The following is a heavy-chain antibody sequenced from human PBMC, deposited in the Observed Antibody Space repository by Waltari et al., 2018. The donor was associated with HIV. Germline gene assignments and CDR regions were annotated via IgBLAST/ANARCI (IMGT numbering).Heavy chain of an antibody. J-gene: IGHJ4*02. V-gene: IGHV1-18*01. CDR3: ARVSDPPGGSYYYGFDY. CDR1: GYTFTSYG. D-gene: IGHD1-26*01. Sequence: QVQLVQSGAEVKKPGASVKVSCKASGYTFTSYGISWVRQAPGQGLEWMGWISAYNVNTNYAQKLQVRVTMTTDTSTSTAYMELRSLRSDDTAVYYCARVSDPPGGSYYYGFDYWGQGTLVTVSS. CDR2: ISAYNVNT.